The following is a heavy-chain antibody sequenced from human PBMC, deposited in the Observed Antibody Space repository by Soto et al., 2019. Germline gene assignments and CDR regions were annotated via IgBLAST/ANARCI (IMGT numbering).Heavy chain of an antibody. J-gene: IGHJ4*02. CDR3: AAGVYSSSSDFDY. D-gene: IGHD6-6*01. CDR1: GYTFTSYG. V-gene: IGHV1-18*04. Sequence: ASVKVSCKASGYTFTSYGITWVRQAPGQGLEWMGWVSPYNGNTDYAQNLQGRVTMITDTSTSTAYMELSSLRSEDTAVYYCAAGVYSSSSDFDYWGQGTLVTVSS. CDR2: VSPYNGNT.